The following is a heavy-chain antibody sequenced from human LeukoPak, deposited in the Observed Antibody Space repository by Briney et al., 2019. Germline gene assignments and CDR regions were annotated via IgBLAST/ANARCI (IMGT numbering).Heavy chain of an antibody. J-gene: IGHJ5*02. CDR2: ISAYNGNT. CDR3: ARDYSPYSDYGRAGAS. V-gene: IGHV1-18*01. CDR1: GYTFTNYG. Sequence: GASVKVSCKASGYTFTNYGISWVRQAPGQGLEWMGWISAYNGNTNYAQKLQGRVIMTTDTSTSTAYMELRSLRSDDTAVYYCARDYSPYSDYGRAGASWGQGTLVTVSS. D-gene: IGHD4-11*01.